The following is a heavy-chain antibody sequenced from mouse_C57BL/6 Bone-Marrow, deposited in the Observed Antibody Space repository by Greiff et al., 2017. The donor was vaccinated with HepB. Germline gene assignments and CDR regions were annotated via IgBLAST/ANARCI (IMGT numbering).Heavy chain of an antibody. CDR2: ISDGGSYT. D-gene: IGHD1-3*01. CDR3: ERGVYAWFAY. J-gene: IGHJ3*01. CDR1: GFTFSSYA. Sequence: EVHLVESGGGLVKPGGSLKLSCAASGFTFSSYAMSWVRQTPDKRLEWVATISDGGSYTYYPDNVKGRFTISRDNAKNNLYLQMSHLKSEDTAMYYCERGVYAWFAYWGQGTLVTVSA. V-gene: IGHV5-4*01.